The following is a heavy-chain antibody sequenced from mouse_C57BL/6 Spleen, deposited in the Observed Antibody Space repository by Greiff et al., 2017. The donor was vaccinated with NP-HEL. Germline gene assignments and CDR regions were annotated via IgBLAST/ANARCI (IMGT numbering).Heavy chain of an antibody. CDR1: GYTFTSYW. V-gene: IGHV1-64*01. D-gene: IGHD2-1*01. J-gene: IGHJ4*01. CDR3: ARGGNTYAMDY. Sequence: QVQLKQPGAELVKPGASVKLSCKASGYTFTSYWMHWVKQRPGQGLEWIGMIHPNSGSTNYNEKFKSKATLTVDKSSSTAYMRLISIASEDAAVYYCARGGNTYAMDYWGQGTSVTVSS. CDR2: IHPNSGST.